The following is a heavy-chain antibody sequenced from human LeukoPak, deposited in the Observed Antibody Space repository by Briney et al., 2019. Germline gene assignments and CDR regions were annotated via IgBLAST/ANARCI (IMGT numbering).Heavy chain of an antibody. CDR1: GGSISSYY. CDR2: VYTSGST. D-gene: IGHD3-16*02. CDR3: ARVGVYDGLWGRFRQNHWYFDL. V-gene: IGHV4-4*07. Sequence: SETLSLTCTVSGGSISSYYWSWIRQPAGKGLEWIGRVYTSGSTNYNPSLQSRVTMSLDTSKNRFSLKLNSVTAADTAVYYCARVGVYDGLWGRFRQNHWYFDLWGRGTLVTVSS. J-gene: IGHJ2*01.